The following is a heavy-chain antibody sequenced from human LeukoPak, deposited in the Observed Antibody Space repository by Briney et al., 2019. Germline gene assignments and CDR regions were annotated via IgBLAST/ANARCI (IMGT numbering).Heavy chain of an antibody. CDR3: ASNYYDSSGYYYAFDY. J-gene: IGHJ4*02. D-gene: IGHD3-22*01. CDR2: ISTYKDNT. Sequence: GASVKVSCKASGYTFNSYGISWVRQAPGQGLEWMGWISTYKDNTNYAQKFQGRVTMTTDTSTSTAYMGLRSLRSDDTAVYYCASNYYDSSGYYYAFDYWGQGTLVTVSS. V-gene: IGHV1-18*01. CDR1: GYTFNSYG.